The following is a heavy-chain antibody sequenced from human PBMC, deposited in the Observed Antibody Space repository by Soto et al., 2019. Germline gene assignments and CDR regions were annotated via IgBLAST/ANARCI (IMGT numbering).Heavy chain of an antibody. CDR1: GGSISSYY. CDR3: ARGGYYYVSSGYPGADY. V-gene: IGHV4-59*01. CDR2: IYYSGST. Sequence: SETLSLTCTVSGGSISSYYWSWIRQPPGKGLEWIGYIYYSGSTNYNPSLKSRVTISVDTAKNQFSLKLSSVTAADTAVYYCARGGYYYVSSGYPGADYWGQGTLVTVSS. D-gene: IGHD3-22*01. J-gene: IGHJ4*02.